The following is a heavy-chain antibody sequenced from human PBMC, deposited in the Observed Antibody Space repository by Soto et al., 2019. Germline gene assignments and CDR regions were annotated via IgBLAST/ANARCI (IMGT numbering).Heavy chain of an antibody. V-gene: IGHV6-1*01. CDR1: GDSVSSTSAA. CDR3: ARQRIRDFDS. CDR2: TYYRSQWSS. Sequence: PSQTLSLTCVISGDSVSSTSAAWVWVRQSPSRGLECLGRTYYRSQWSSAYAGSVQGRVTITADTTKNQFSLQLNSVPPDETAVYYCARQRIRDFDSWGQRTLVTVYS. J-gene: IGHJ4*02.